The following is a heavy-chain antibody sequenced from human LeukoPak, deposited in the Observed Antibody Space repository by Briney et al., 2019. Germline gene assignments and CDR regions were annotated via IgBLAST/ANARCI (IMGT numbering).Heavy chain of an antibody. Sequence: ASVKVSCKASGYTFTGYYMHWVRQAPGQGLEWMGWINPNSGGTNYAQKFQGWVTMTRDTSISTAYMELSRPRSDDTAVYYCASARGSGSYYELDYWGQGTLVTVSS. D-gene: IGHD3-10*01. CDR3: ASARGSGSYYELDY. CDR2: INPNSGGT. J-gene: IGHJ4*02. V-gene: IGHV1-2*04. CDR1: GYTFTGYY.